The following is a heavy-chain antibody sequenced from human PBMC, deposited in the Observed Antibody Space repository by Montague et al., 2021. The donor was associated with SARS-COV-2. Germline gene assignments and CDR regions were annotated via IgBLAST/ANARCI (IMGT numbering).Heavy chain of an antibody. V-gene: IGHV4-39*07. CDR3: ARDKADYMAVVPAVPLAYGIDV. Sequence: SETLSLTCTVSGGSISSSSYYWGWIRQPPGKGLEWIGSIYYSGSTYYNPSLKSRVTISVDTSKNQFSLKLSSVTAADTDVYYCARDKADYMAVVPAVPLAYGIDVWGQGTTVTVSS. CDR1: GGSISSSSYY. D-gene: IGHD2-2*01. CDR2: IYYSGST. J-gene: IGHJ6*02.